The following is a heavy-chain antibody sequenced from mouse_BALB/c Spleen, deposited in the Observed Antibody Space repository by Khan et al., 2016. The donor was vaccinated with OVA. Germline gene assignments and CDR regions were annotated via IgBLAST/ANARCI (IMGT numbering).Heavy chain of an antibody. CDR1: GYSITSGYG. V-gene: IGHV3-2*02. J-gene: IGHJ2*01. D-gene: IGHD1-2*01. CDR3: ARTARIKY. CDR2: ISYSGST. Sequence: EVELVESGPGLVKPSQSLSLTCTVTGYSITSGYGWNWIRQFPGNKLEWMGYISYSGSTNHNPFLKSRISITRDTSKNQFFLQLNSVTTEDTATYYCARTARIKYWGQGTTLTVSS.